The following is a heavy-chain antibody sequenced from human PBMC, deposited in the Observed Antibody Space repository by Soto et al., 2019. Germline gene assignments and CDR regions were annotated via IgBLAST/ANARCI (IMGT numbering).Heavy chain of an antibody. V-gene: IGHV4-30-4*01. J-gene: IGHJ6*02. CDR2: IYYSGST. CDR1: GGSISSGDYY. D-gene: IGHD3-3*01. Sequence: SETLSLTCTVSGGSISSGDYYWSWIRQPPGKGLEWIGYIYYSGSTYYNPSLKSRVTISVDTSKNQFSLKLSSVTAADTAVYYCARDNILGILYGGMDVWGQGTTVTVPS. CDR3: ARDNILGILYGGMDV.